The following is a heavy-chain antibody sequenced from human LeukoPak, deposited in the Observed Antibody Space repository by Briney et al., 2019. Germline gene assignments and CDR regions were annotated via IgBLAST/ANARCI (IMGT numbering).Heavy chain of an antibody. D-gene: IGHD3-3*01. CDR1: GGSFSGYY. Sequence: PSETLSLTCAVYGGSFSGYYWSWIRQPPGKGLEWIGEINHSGSTNYNPSLKSRVTISVDTSKNQFSLKLSSVTAADTAVYYCARFHQITIFGVDPTVPFDYWGQGTLVTVSS. J-gene: IGHJ4*02. CDR3: ARFHQITIFGVDPTVPFDY. V-gene: IGHV4-34*01. CDR2: INHSGST.